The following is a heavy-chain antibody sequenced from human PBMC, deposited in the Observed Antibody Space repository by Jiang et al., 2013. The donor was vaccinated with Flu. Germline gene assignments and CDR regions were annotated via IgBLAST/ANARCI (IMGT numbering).Heavy chain of an antibody. D-gene: IGHD6-13*01. CDR1: GFTSSSYW. Sequence: QLLESGGGLLQPGGSLRLSCAASGFTSSSYWMSWVRQAPGKGLEWVANIKQDGSEKYYVDSVKGRFTISRDNAKNSLYLQMNSLSAEDTAVYYCAIDWTVGGRAPAPSIWGQGTMVTVSS. CDR3: AIDWTVGGRAPAPSI. V-gene: IGHV3-7*03. CDR2: IKQDGSEK. J-gene: IGHJ3*02.